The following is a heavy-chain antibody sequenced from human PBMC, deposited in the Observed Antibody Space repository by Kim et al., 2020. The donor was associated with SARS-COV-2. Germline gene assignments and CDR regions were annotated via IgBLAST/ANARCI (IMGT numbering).Heavy chain of an antibody. Sequence: GGSLRLSCAASGFTFSSYGMHWVRQAPGKGLEWVAVISYDGSNKYYADSVKGRFTISRDNSKNTLYLQMNSLRAEDTAVYYCAKKYQYYFDYWGQGTLV. J-gene: IGHJ4*02. CDR1: GFTFSSYG. CDR3: AKKYQYYFDY. CDR2: ISYDGSNK. V-gene: IGHV3-30*18. D-gene: IGHD2-2*01.